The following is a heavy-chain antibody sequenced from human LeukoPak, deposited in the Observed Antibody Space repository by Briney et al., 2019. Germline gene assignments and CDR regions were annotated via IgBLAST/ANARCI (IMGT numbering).Heavy chain of an antibody. Sequence: GGSLRLSCAASGFTLRNYWMRGVREATGGGREGVANIKQDGSDIYYVDSLKGRFTISRDNAKNSLYLQMNSLSAEDTAVYYCTRSGTYVFDCWGQGKLVTVSS. V-gene: IGHV3-7*01. D-gene: IGHD1-26*01. CDR3: TRSGTYVFDC. CDR1: GFTLRNYW. CDR2: IKQDGSDI. J-gene: IGHJ4*02.